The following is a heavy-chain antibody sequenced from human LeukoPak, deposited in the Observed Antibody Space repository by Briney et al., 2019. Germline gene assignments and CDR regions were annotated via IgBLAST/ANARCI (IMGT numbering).Heavy chain of an antibody. Sequence: GGSLRLSCAASGFAFSSYAMSWVRQAPGKGLEWVSTISGSAISTDYADSVKGRFTISRDNSKNSLYLRMNSLRAEDTAVYYCARHTSSSARTNAFDIWGQGTMVTVSS. D-gene: IGHD6-6*01. J-gene: IGHJ3*02. CDR2: ISGSAIST. CDR1: GFAFSSYA. V-gene: IGHV3-23*01. CDR3: ARHTSSSARTNAFDI.